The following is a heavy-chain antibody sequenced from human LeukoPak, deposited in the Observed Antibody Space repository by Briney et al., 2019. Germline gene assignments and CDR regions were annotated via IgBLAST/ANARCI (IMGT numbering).Heavy chain of an antibody. CDR3: ARALGTIFGVLDY. D-gene: IGHD3-3*01. J-gene: IGHJ4*02. CDR2: INSSGRTI. Sequence: GGSLRLSCAASGFTFSDYYLSWIRQAPGKGLEWLSYINSSGRTIYYADSVKGRFTISRDNAKNSLYLQMNSLRAEDTAVYYCARALGTIFGVLDYWGQGTLVTVSS. CDR1: GFTFSDYY. V-gene: IGHV3-11*01.